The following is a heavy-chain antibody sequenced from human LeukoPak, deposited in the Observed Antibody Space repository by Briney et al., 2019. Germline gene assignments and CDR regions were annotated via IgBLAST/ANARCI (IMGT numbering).Heavy chain of an antibody. CDR3: VRAGHPFNDFWSGYSA. J-gene: IGHJ5*02. CDR2: INPNSGGT. Sequence: ASVTVSCNPSGYTFTGYYMHWVRHAHGQGREWMGWINPNSGGTNYAQKFQGRVTMTRDTSISTAYMELRRLRSDDTAVYYCVRAGHPFNDFWSGYSAWGQGTLVTVSS. V-gene: IGHV1-2*02. CDR1: GYTFTGYY. D-gene: IGHD3-3*01.